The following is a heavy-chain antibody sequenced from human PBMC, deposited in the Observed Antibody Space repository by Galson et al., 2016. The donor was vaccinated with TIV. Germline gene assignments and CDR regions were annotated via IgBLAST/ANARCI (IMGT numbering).Heavy chain of an antibody. D-gene: IGHD5-18*01. V-gene: IGHV1-2*02. J-gene: IGHJ6*02. Sequence: SCKASGYPFTAYYVHWVRQAPGQGPEWMGWINPNGDDTNYAQRFQGRVSMTRDTSISTAYMELSRLRSDDTAVFFCAGGFNYGFEFYYGMDVWGQGTTVTGSS. CDR2: INPNGDDT. CDR3: AGGFNYGFEFYYGMDV. CDR1: GYPFTAYY.